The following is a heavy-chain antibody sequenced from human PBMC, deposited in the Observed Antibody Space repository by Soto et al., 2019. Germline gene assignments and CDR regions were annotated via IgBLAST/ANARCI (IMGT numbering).Heavy chain of an antibody. V-gene: IGHV3-11*05. CDR2: ISSSSSYT. CDR1: GFTFSDYY. CDR3: ARAPPYYDSSGYYPPDAFDI. D-gene: IGHD3-22*01. Sequence: GGSLRLSCAASGFTFSDYYMSWIRQAPGKGLEWVSYISSSSSYTNYADSVKGRFTISRDNAKNSLYLQMNSLRAEDTAVYYCARAPPYYDSSGYYPPDAFDIWGQGTMVTVSS. J-gene: IGHJ3*02.